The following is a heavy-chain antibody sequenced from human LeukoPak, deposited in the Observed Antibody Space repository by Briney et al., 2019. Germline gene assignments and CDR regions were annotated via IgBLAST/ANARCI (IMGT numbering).Heavy chain of an antibody. Sequence: GGSLRLSCAASGFTVSSNYMSWVRQAPGKGLEWVSVIYSGGSTYYADSVKGRFTISRDNSKNTLYLQMNSLRAEDTAVYYCARVGDLRLLSIGPPQNFDYWGQGTLVTVSS. CDR3: ARVGDLRLLSIGPPQNFDY. J-gene: IGHJ4*02. V-gene: IGHV3-66*01. D-gene: IGHD2-21*02. CDR1: GFTVSSNY. CDR2: IYSGGST.